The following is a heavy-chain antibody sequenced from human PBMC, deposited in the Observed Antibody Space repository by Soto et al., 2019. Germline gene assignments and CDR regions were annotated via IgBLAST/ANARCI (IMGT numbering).Heavy chain of an antibody. CDR2: KHYGWPS. CDR1: GVSIDNDDW. V-gene: IGHV4-4*02. CDR3: ARGSTGTLGLRF. J-gene: IGHJ4*02. Sequence: VQLRESGPGLVRPSETLSLTCAVSGVSIDNDDWWTWVRQSPGKGLEWIGEKHYGWPSNFDSNYNPSLEGRVTISLDKSKNQFSLYMTSMTAADTAIYFCARGSTGTLGLRFGGQGILVTVSS. D-gene: IGHD1-1*01.